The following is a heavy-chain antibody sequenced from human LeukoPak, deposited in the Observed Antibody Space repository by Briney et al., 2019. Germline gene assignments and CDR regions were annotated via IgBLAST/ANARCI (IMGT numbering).Heavy chain of an antibody. Sequence: SVKVSCKASGGTFTSYAISWVRQAPGHGLEWMGRIIPILGIANYAQKFQGRVMITSDKSTSTAYMELSSLRSEDTAVYYCAREGPPPLSSFDPWGQGTLVTVSS. CDR1: GGTFTSYA. J-gene: IGHJ5*02. CDR3: AREGPPPLSSFDP. D-gene: IGHD3-16*02. CDR2: IIPILGIA. V-gene: IGHV1-69*04.